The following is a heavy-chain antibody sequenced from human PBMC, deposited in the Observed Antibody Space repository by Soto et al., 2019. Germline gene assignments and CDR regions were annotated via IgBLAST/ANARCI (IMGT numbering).Heavy chain of an antibody. V-gene: IGHV4-30-2*06. J-gene: IGHJ5*02. CDR2: IYHSGST. Sequence: PSETQSLTSTVSGGNIASGRSSWNWIRQSPGKGLEWIAYIYHSGSTYYNPSLKSRVTISVDRSENQFSLKLTSVTAADTAVYYCVRESVASGPNYFDTWGPGTLVTVS. D-gene: IGHD6-6*01. CDR1: GGNIASGRSS. CDR3: VRESVASGPNYFDT.